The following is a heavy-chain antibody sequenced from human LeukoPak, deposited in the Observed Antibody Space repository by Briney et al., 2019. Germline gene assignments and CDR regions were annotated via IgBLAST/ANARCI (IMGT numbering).Heavy chain of an antibody. CDR2: ITANGAGI. CDR3: ATGPRSGSFQF. Sequence: GGSLRLSCAVSGITSGSFAMSCVRQTPEKGLEWLGFITANGAGIYYGPSENGRSTISRDNSNNTLYLQINSLRVDDTAIYYCATGPRSGSFQFWGRGTQVIVSS. D-gene: IGHD3-10*01. J-gene: IGHJ4*02. V-gene: IGHV3-23*01. CDR1: GITSGSFA.